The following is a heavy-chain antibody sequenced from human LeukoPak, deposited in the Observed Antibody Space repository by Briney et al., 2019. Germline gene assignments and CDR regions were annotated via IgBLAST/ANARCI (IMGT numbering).Heavy chain of an antibody. CDR3: ARDPESGSYYGY. Sequence: GGSLRLSCAASGFTFSSYWMSWVRQAPGKGLEWVASIKQDGSEKYYVDSVKGRFTTSRDNAKNSVYLQTNSLRAEDTAVYYCARDPESGSYYGYWGQGTLVTDSS. D-gene: IGHD1-26*01. J-gene: IGHJ4*02. CDR1: GFTFSSYW. V-gene: IGHV3-7*01. CDR2: IKQDGSEK.